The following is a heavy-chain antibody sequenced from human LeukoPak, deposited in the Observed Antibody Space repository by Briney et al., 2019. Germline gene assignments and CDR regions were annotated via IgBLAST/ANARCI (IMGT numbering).Heavy chain of an antibody. CDR3: ARGQYSSGWSYFDY. CDR2: IYTSGST. V-gene: IGHV4-4*07. D-gene: IGHD6-19*01. J-gene: IGHJ4*02. Sequence: PSETLSLTCTVPGGSISSYYWSWIRQPAGKGLEWIGRIYTSGSTNYNPSLESRVTMSVDTSKNQFSLKLSSVTAADTAVYYCARGQYSSGWSYFDYWGQGTLVTVSS. CDR1: GGSISSYY.